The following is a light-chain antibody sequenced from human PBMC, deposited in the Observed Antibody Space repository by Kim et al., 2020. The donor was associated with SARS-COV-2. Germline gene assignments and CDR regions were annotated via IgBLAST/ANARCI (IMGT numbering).Light chain of an antibody. CDR1: SVRRYF. V-gene: IGLV3-19*01. CDR3: SSRDGSGHHLGVV. J-gene: IGLJ2*01. CDR2: SRN. Sequence: SSELTQDPAVSVALGQTVTITCQGDSVRRYFASWYQQKPGQAPLLVIYSRNSRPSGIPDRFSGSNSGNTASLTITGAQAEDEADYYCSSRDGSGHHLGVVFGGGTQLTVL.